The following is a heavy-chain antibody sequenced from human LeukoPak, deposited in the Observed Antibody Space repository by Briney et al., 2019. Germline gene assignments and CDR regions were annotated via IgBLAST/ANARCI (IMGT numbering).Heavy chain of an antibody. Sequence: GGSLRLSCAASGFTFSSYAMSWVRQAPGKGLEWVSAISGSGGSTYYADSVKGRFTISRDNSKNTLYLQMNSLRAEDTAVYYCAKDFIGPITMVRGVILSYWGQGTLVTVSS. V-gene: IGHV3-23*01. CDR3: AKDFIGPITMVRGVILSY. CDR2: ISGSGGST. J-gene: IGHJ4*02. D-gene: IGHD3-10*01. CDR1: GFTFSSYA.